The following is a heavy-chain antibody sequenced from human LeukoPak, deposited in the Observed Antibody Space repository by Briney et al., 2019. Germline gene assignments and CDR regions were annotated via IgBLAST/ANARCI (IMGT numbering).Heavy chain of an antibody. V-gene: IGHV3-64D*06. D-gene: IGHD2-2*01. CDR3: VKAGCSSTRCYGNY. CDR1: GFTFREYA. Sequence: GGSLRLSCSASGFTFREYAMHWVRQAPGKGLEYVSSISSNGDTTYYADSVKDRFTISRDNTKNTLYLQMSSLRTEDTAVYYCVKAGCSSTRCYGNYWGQGTLVTVSS. J-gene: IGHJ4*02. CDR2: ISSNGDTT.